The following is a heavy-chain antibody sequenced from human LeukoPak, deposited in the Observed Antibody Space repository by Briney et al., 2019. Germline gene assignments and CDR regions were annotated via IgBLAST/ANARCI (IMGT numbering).Heavy chain of an antibody. Sequence: GSLRLSCAASGFTFSSYAMSWVRQAPGKGLEWIGYIYYSGSTNYNPSLKSRVTISVDTSKNQFSLKLSSVTAADTAVFYCARLSGGGNKYYLDYWGQGTLVTISS. J-gene: IGHJ4*02. D-gene: IGHD4-23*01. CDR2: IYYSGST. CDR3: ARLSGGGNKYYLDY. V-gene: IGHV4-59*08. CDR1: GFTFSSYA.